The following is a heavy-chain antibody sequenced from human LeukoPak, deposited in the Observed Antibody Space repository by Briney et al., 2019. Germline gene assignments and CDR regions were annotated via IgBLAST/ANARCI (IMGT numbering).Heavy chain of an antibody. D-gene: IGHD3-22*01. J-gene: IGHJ4*02. Sequence: ASVKVSCKASGYTFTSYYMHWVRQAPGQGLEWMGIINPSGGSTSYAQKFQGRVTMTRDTSTSTVYMELSSLRSEDTAVYYCARVLYYDSSGYYWGTPGDYWGQGTLVTVSS. CDR2: INPSGGST. V-gene: IGHV1-46*01. CDR1: GYTFTSYY. CDR3: ARVLYYDSSGYYWGTPGDY.